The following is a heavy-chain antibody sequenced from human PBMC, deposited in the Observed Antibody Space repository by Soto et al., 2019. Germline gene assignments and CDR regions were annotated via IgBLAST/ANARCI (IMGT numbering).Heavy chain of an antibody. CDR3: ARVGTYCSGGSCYSAFDI. CDR1: GYTFTGYY. CDR2: INPNSGGT. V-gene: IGHV1-2*02. D-gene: IGHD2-15*01. Sequence: ASVKVSCKASGYTFTGYYMHWVRQAPGQGLEWMGWINPNSGGTNYAQKFQGRVTMTRDTSISTAYMELSRLRSDDTAVYYCARVGTYCSGGSCYSAFDIWGQGTMVTVS. J-gene: IGHJ3*02.